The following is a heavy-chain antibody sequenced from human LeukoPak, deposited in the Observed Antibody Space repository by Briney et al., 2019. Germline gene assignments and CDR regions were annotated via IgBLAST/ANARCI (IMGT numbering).Heavy chain of an antibody. CDR1: GASINSYY. CDR2: MSTSGRT. Sequence: SETLSLTCTVSGASINSYYWSWIRQPAGKGLEWIGHMSTSGRTNSSPSLKSRVTMSVDTSKNQFSLRLESVTAADTALYYCARHVLLWLGEHNYAFDIWGRGTMVAVSS. J-gene: IGHJ3*02. V-gene: IGHV4-4*07. CDR3: ARHVLLWLGEHNYAFDI. D-gene: IGHD3-10*01.